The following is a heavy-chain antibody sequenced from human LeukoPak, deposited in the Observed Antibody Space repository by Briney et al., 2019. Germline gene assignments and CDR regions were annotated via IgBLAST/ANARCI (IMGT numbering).Heavy chain of an antibody. J-gene: IGHJ3*02. CDR1: GFTFSSYS. D-gene: IGHD2-2*01. Sequence: GGSLRLSCAASGFTFSSYSMNWVRQAPGKGLEWVSSISSSSSYIYYADSAKGRFTISRDNAKNSLYLQMNSLRAEDTAVYYCARDRRYCSSTSCYSLDAFDIWGQGTMVIVSS. V-gene: IGHV3-21*01. CDR3: ARDRRYCSSTSCYSLDAFDI. CDR2: ISSSSSYI.